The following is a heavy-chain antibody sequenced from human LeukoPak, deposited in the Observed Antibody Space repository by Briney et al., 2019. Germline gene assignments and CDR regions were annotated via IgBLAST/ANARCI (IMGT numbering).Heavy chain of an antibody. Sequence: ASVKVSCKASGGTFSSYAISWVRQAPGQGLEWMGGIIPIFGTANYAQKFQGRVTITADESTSTAYMELSSLRSEDTAVYYCATNSPTYDFWSGVNWFDPWGQGTLVTVSS. CDR1: GGTFSSYA. D-gene: IGHD3-3*01. J-gene: IGHJ5*02. V-gene: IGHV1-69*13. CDR3: ATNSPTYDFWSGVNWFDP. CDR2: IIPIFGTA.